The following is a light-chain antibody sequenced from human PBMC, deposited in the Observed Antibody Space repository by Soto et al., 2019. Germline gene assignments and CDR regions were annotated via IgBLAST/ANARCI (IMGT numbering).Light chain of an antibody. J-gene: IGLJ1*01. Sequence: QSVLTQPASVSGSPGQSITISCTGTISDVGSHNLVSWYQQHPGKAPKLIIYEVTERPSGVSSRFSGPKSGNTASLTVSGLQADDEADYHCCSFAGSNPFPYVFGTGTKLTVL. V-gene: IGLV2-23*02. CDR2: EVT. CDR1: ISDVGSHNL. CDR3: CSFAGSNPFPYV.